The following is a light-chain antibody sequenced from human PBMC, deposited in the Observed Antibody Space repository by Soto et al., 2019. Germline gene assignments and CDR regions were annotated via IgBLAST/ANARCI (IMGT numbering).Light chain of an antibody. CDR3: AAWDDSLNGSYV. Sequence: QSVLTQPPSASGTPGQRVIISCSGSSSHIGSNTVNWYQQLPGTAPKLLIYSNNQRPSGVPDRFSGSKSGTSASLAISGLQSEDEADYYCAAWDDSLNGSYVFGTGTKVTV. V-gene: IGLV1-44*01. J-gene: IGLJ1*01. CDR1: SSHIGSNT. CDR2: SNN.